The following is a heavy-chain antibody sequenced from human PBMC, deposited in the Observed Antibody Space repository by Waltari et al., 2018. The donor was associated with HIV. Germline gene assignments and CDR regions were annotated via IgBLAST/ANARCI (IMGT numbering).Heavy chain of an antibody. J-gene: IGHJ4*02. CDR1: GGSFSGYY. CDR2: INHSGST. V-gene: IGHV4-34*01. CDR3: ARKRGYSYGY. D-gene: IGHD5-18*01. Sequence: QVQLQQWGAGLLKPSETLSLTCAVYGGSFSGYYWSWIRQPPGKGLEWIGEINHSGSTNYNPSLKSRVTISVDTSKNQFSLKLSSVTAADTAVYYCARKRGYSYGYWGQGTLVTVSS.